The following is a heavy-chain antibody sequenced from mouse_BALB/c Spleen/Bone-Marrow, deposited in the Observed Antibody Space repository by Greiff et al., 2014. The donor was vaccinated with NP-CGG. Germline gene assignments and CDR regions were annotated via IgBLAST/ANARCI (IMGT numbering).Heavy chain of an antibody. CDR1: GYAFSSYW. Sequence: QVQLQQSGAELVRPGSSVKISCKASGYAFSSYWMNWVKQRPGQGLEWIGQIYPGDGDTNYNGKFKGKATLTADKSSSTAYMQLSNLTSEDSAVYFRARTGNLAWFAYWGQGTLVTVSA. CDR2: IYPGDGDT. D-gene: IGHD2-1*01. J-gene: IGHJ3*01. V-gene: IGHV1-80*01. CDR3: ARTGNLAWFAY.